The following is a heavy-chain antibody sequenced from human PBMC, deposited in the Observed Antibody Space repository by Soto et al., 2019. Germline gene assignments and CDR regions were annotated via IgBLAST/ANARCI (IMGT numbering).Heavy chain of an antibody. CDR1: GFTFSSYP. V-gene: IGHV3-23*01. Sequence: EVQLLESGGGLVQPGGSLRLSCAASGFTFSSYPMSWVRQTPGKGLEWVSLFSGSGGDTYYADSVKGRLTISRDNSKNTLYLQMNSLGAEDTAVYYCAAGTNSDWYTYWGQGTLVTVSS. CDR2: FSGSGGDT. J-gene: IGHJ4*02. CDR3: AAGTNSDWYTY. D-gene: IGHD1-1*01.